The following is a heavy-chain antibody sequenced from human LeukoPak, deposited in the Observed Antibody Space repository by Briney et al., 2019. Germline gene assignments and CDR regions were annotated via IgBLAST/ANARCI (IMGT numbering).Heavy chain of an antibody. CDR2: ISGSGGST. D-gene: IGHD6-19*01. CDR3: AEDPAPSGWYYIDY. CDR1: GFTFSSYA. Sequence: GGSLRLSCAASGFTFSSYAMSWVRQAPGKGLEWVSAISGSGGSTYYADSVKGRFTISRDNSKNTLYLQMNSLRAEDTAVYYCAEDPAPSGWYYIDYWGRGTLVTVSS. J-gene: IGHJ4*02. V-gene: IGHV3-23*01.